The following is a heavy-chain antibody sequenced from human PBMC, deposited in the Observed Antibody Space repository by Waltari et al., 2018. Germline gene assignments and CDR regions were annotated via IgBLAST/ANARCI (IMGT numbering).Heavy chain of an antibody. CDR3: AKDRGSMYYFDY. Sequence: QVQLVESGGGVVQPGGSLRPSCAASGFTFSRYGMHWVRQAPGKGLEWVAFIRYDGSNKYYADSVKGRFTISRDNSKNTLYLQMNSLRAEDTAVYYCAKDRGSMYYFDYWGQGTLVTVSS. D-gene: IGHD3-10*01. CDR1: GFTFSRYG. CDR2: IRYDGSNK. J-gene: IGHJ4*02. V-gene: IGHV3-30*02.